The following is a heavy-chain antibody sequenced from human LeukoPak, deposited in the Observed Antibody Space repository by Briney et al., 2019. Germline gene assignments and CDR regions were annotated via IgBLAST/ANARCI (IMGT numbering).Heavy chain of an antibody. CDR2: ISYDGSNK. D-gene: IGHD6-6*01. Sequence: GGSLRLPCAASGFTFSSYGMHWVRQAPGKGLEWVAVISYDGSNKYYADSVKGRFTISRDNSKNTLYLQMNSLRAEDTAVYYCAKELVLPHFDYWGQGTLVTVSS. J-gene: IGHJ4*02. V-gene: IGHV3-30*18. CDR1: GFTFSSYG. CDR3: AKELVLPHFDY.